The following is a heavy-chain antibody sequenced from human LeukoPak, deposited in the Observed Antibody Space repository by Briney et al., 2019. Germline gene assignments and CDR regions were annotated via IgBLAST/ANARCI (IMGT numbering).Heavy chain of an antibody. CDR3: ARDQRQYCSSTSCYSFDY. V-gene: IGHV3-21*01. CDR2: ISSSSSYI. CDR1: GFTFSSHS. D-gene: IGHD2-2*02. Sequence: GGSLRLSCAASGFTFSSHSMNWVRQAPGKGLEWVSSISSSSSYIYYADSVKGRFTISRDNAKNSLYLQMNSLRAEDTAVYYCARDQRQYCSSTSCYSFDYWGQGTLVTVSS. J-gene: IGHJ4*02.